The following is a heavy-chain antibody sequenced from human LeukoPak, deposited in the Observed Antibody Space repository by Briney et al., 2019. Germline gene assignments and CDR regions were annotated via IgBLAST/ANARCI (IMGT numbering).Heavy chain of an antibody. D-gene: IGHD3-9*01. J-gene: IGHJ4*02. CDR2: ISSSSYI. CDR3: ARDREYYDILTGYHNDY. Sequence: GGSLRLSRAASGFTFSSYSMNWLRQAPGKGLEWVSSISSSSYIYYADSVKGRFTISRDNAKNSLYLQMNSLRAEDTAVYYCARDREYYDILTGYHNDYWGQGTLVTVSS. V-gene: IGHV3-21*01. CDR1: GFTFSSYS.